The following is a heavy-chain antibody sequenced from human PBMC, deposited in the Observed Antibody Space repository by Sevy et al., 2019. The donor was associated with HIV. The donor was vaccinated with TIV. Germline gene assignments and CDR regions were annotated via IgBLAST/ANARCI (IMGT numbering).Heavy chain of an antibody. CDR3: ARGGFYSSSSTFDY. CDR2: IYSGGST. J-gene: IGHJ4*02. Sequence: GGSLRLSCAASGFTVSSNYMSWVRQAPGKGLEWVSVIYSGGSTHYADSVKGRFTISRDNSKNTLYLQMNSLRAEDTAGYYCARGGFYSSSSTFDYWGQGTLVTVSS. CDR1: GFTVSSNY. D-gene: IGHD6-6*01. V-gene: IGHV3-53*01.